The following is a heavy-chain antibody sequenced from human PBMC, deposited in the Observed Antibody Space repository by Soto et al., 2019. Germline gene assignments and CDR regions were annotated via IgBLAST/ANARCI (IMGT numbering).Heavy chain of an antibody. CDR2: VSHSGSP. Sequence: SETLSLTCAVSGGSVSSGVFSWNWIRQSPGQGLEWIGYVSHSGSPYYTASLRSRVTISLDKSMNQISLNLTSVTPADTAVYFCARGHYYYALDVWGQGTMVTVSS. V-gene: IGHV4-30-2*06. D-gene: IGHD3-10*01. J-gene: IGHJ3*01. CDR3: ARGHYYYALDV. CDR1: GGSVSSGVFS.